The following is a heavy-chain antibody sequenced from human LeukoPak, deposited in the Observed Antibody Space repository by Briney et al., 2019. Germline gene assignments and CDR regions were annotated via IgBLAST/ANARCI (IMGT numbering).Heavy chain of an antibody. CDR1: GGSISSGGYY. Sequence: PSETLSLTCTVSGGSISSGGYYWSWIRQHPGKGLEWIGYIYYSGSTYYNPSLKSRVTISVDTSKNQFSLKLSSVTAADAAVYYCARDIGYSGYDSRDDAFDIWGQGTMVTVSS. D-gene: IGHD5-12*01. CDR2: IYYSGST. J-gene: IGHJ3*02. CDR3: ARDIGYSGYDSRDDAFDI. V-gene: IGHV4-31*03.